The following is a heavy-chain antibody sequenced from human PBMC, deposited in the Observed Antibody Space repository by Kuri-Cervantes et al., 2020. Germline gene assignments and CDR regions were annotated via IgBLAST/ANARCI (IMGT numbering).Heavy chain of an antibody. CDR1: GYTFTGYY. Sequence: ASVKVSCKASGYTFTGYYMHWVRQAPGQRLEWMGWINAGNGNTKYSQKFQGRVTITRDTSASTAYMELSSLRSEDTAVYYCARGTTGTSKGINFDYWGQGTLVTVSS. J-gene: IGHJ4*02. CDR2: INAGNGNT. V-gene: IGHV1-3*01. CDR3: ARGTTGTSKGINFDY. D-gene: IGHD1-1*01.